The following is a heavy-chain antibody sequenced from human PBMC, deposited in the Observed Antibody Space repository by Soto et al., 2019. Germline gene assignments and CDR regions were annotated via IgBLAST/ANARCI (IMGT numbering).Heavy chain of an antibody. Sequence: QITLKESGPTMVKPTQTLTLTCTVSGFSLTTSGVGVGWIRQPPGKPPEWLALIYWDGIERDIPSLRSRLTITMDTTKNQVVLTMSTMDPVDTATYYCAHSPCSGGTCYLFDHWGQGTLVIVSS. J-gene: IGHJ4*02. D-gene: IGHD2-15*01. CDR1: GFSLTTSGVG. V-gene: IGHV2-5*02. CDR2: IYWDGIE. CDR3: AHSPCSGGTCYLFDH.